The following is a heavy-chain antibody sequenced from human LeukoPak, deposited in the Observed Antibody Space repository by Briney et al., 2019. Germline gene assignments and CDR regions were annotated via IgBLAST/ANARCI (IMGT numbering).Heavy chain of an antibody. D-gene: IGHD3-10*01. Sequence: SGGSLRLSCVASGFTFSSSWMSWVRQAPGKGLEWVANIKQDGSEKSYVESVRGRFTISRDNAKNSLYLQLNSLRAEDTALYYCARVPRVSEVYWGQGTLATVSS. V-gene: IGHV3-7*03. CDR3: ARVPRVSEVY. CDR2: IKQDGSEK. CDR1: GFTFSSSW. J-gene: IGHJ4*02.